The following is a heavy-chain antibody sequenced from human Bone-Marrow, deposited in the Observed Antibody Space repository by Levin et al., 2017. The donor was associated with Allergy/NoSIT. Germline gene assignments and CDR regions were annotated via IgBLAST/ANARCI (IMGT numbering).Heavy chain of an antibody. D-gene: IGHD1-1*01. CDR3: AILPTTGTWFFF. Sequence: GGSLRLSCAASGFNFDDYAIQWVRQAPGKGLEWVSSFTWKSGDIGYADSMKGRFTISRGNAENSLYLQMSSLRHEDTAFYYCAILPTTGTWFFFWGQGTMVTVSS. CDR2: FTWKSGDI. CDR1: GFNFDDYA. V-gene: IGHV3-9*01. J-gene: IGHJ3*01.